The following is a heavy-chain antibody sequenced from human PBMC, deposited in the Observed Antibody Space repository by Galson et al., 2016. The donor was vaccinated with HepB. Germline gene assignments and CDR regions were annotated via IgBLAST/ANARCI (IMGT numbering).Heavy chain of an antibody. CDR1: GVSMISYY. CDR3: ARQYKWNRLAPSDI. CDR2: IYYGGTT. J-gene: IGHJ3*02. D-gene: IGHD1-20*01. Sequence: SETLSLTCTVSGVSMISYYWSWIRQPPGKGLEWIGYIYYGGTTNYNPSLKSRVIISVDTLKNQFSLKLSSVAAADTAVYYCARQYKWNRLAPSDIWGQGTMVTVSS. V-gene: IGHV4-59*08.